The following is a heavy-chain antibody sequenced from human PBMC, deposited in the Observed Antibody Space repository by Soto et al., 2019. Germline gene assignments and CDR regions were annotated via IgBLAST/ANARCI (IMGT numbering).Heavy chain of an antibody. CDR3: ATRSPAFDY. J-gene: IGHJ4*02. CDR2: ISTDKGKT. V-gene: IGHV1-18*01. CDR1: GYTFTSYG. Sequence: QVELVQCGPEVEKPGASVKVSCKTSGYTFTSYGISWVRQALGQGLEWMGWISTDKGKTNYAQKFQGRVTMTTDTSTSTAYMELRSLRSDDTAVYYCATRSPAFDYWGQGTLVTVS.